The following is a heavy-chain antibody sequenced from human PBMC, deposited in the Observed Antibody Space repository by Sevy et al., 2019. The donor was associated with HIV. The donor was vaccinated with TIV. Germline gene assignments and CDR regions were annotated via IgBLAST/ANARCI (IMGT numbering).Heavy chain of an antibody. CDR2: IRSKAYGGTT. CDR1: GFTFGDYA. Sequence: GGSLRLSCTASGFTFGDYAMSWFRQAPGKGLEWVGFIRSKAYGGTTEYAASVKGRFTISRDDSKSIAYLQMNSLKTEDTAVYYCTRPHGSGSKLSHYYYYGMDVWGQGTTVTVSS. D-gene: IGHD3-10*01. V-gene: IGHV3-49*03. J-gene: IGHJ6*02. CDR3: TRPHGSGSKLSHYYYYGMDV.